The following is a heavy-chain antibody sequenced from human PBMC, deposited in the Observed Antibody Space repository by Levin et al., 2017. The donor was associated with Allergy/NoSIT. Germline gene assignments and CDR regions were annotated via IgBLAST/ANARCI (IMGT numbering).Heavy chain of an antibody. V-gene: IGHV1-69*13. J-gene: IGHJ4*02. Sequence: SVKVSCKASGGTFSSYAISWVRQAPGQGLEWMGGIIPIFGTANYAQKFQGRVTITADESTSTAYMELSSLRSEDTAVYYCASRVKSGYSSGWYPFDYWGQGTLVTVSS. D-gene: IGHD6-19*01. CDR1: GGTFSSYA. CDR2: IIPIFGTA. CDR3: ASRVKSGYSSGWYPFDY.